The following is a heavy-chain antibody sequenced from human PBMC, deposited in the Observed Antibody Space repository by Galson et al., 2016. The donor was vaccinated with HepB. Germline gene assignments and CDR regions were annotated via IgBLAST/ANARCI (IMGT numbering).Heavy chain of an antibody. J-gene: IGHJ4*02. V-gene: IGHV3-13*01. CDR1: GFIFSNYD. D-gene: IGHD6-19*01. CDR3: VRGVAGCDY. CDR2: IDIAGDT. Sequence: SLRLSCAASGFIFSNYDMHWVRQVAGKGLEWVSCIDIAGDTYYPDSVKGRFTISRENAKSTVYLRINSLRAEDTAVYYCVRGVAGCDYWGQGTLVTVSS.